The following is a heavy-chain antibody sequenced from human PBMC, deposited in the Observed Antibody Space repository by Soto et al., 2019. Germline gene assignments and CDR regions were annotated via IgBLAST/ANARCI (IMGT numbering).Heavy chain of an antibody. J-gene: IGHJ4*02. V-gene: IGHV4-28*01. Sequence: PSETMSLTCAVSGYTISSSNWWGWIRQPPGKGLEWIGYIYYSGSTNYNPSLKSRVTISVDTSKNQFSLKLSSVTAADTAVYYSARRYGDCFDFWGQGTLVTVSS. CDR3: ARRYGDCFDF. CDR1: GYTISSSNW. CDR2: IYYSGST. D-gene: IGHD4-17*01.